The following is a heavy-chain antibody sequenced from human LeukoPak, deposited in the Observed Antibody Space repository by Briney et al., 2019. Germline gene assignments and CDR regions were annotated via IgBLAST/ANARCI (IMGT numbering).Heavy chain of an antibody. Sequence: GGSPRLSCAASGFTFNGHWMTWVRQAPGKGLEWVANIKEDGSRKYYVDSVKGRFTISRDNAKNSLYLQMDSLRAEDTAMYYCARHIPRGNNYFDSWGQGTLVTVSS. CDR1: GFTFNGHW. CDR2: IKEDGSRK. J-gene: IGHJ4*02. D-gene: IGHD3-16*01. V-gene: IGHV3-7*01. CDR3: ARHIPRGNNYFDS.